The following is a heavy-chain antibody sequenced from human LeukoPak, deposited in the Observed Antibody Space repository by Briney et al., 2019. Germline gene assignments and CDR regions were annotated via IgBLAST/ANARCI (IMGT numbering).Heavy chain of an antibody. J-gene: IGHJ4*02. CDR1: GGAMNNYY. D-gene: IGHD3-22*01. CDR2: IYHTGSA. Sequence: SETLSLTCTVSGGAMNNYYWSWIRQSPGKGLEWVGYIYHTGSATYKPSLKSRVTLSLDTSKNQFSLRLNSLTAADTAVYYCARGRGDSKGTSFDFWGQGTLVTVSS. CDR3: ARGRGDSKGTSFDF. V-gene: IGHV4-59*01.